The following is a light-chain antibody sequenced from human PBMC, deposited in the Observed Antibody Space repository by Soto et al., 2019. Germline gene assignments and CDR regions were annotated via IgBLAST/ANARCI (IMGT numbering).Light chain of an antibody. Sequence: EIVLTQSPGPLSLSPGERATLSCRTSQSVISSYLAWYQQKPGQAPRLLIYGASNRATGIPDSFSGSGSVTDFTLTIRRLDPEDFPMYYWQQYGSVPTTFGPWTKVEIK. CDR2: GAS. J-gene: IGKJ3*01. V-gene: IGKV3-20*01. CDR1: QSVISSY. CDR3: QQYGSVPTT.